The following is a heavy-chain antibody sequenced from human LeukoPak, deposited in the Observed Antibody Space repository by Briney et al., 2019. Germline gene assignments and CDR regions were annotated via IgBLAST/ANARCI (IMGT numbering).Heavy chain of an antibody. Sequence: GSLRLSCAASGFTFSSYAMSWVRQAPGKGLEWVSAISGSVGSTYYANSVKGRFTISRDNSKNMLDLQMNRLRAEDTAVYHCVKEDSSYYFGNWGQGTLVTVSS. D-gene: IGHD2-21*01. J-gene: IGHJ4*02. V-gene: IGHV3-23*01. CDR2: ISGSVGST. CDR3: VKEDSSYYFGN. CDR1: GFTFSSYA.